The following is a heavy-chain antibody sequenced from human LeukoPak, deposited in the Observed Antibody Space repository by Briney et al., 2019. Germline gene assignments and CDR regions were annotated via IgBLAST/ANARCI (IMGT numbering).Heavy chain of an antibody. CDR3: AREYTAMVTAYFDY. CDR2: ILYDGTNK. CDR1: GFTFSSYG. Sequence: GGSLRLSCAASGFTFSSYGMHWVRQAPGQGLEWVAFILYDGTNKYYADSVKGRFTISRDNSKNTLSLQMNSLRVEDTALYYCAREYTAMVTAYFDYWGQGTLVTVSS. V-gene: IGHV3-30*02. D-gene: IGHD5-18*01. J-gene: IGHJ4*02.